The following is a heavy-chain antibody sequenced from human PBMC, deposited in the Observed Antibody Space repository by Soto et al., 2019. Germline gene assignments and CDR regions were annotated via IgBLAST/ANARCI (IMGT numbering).Heavy chain of an antibody. CDR2: INAGNGNT. D-gene: IGHD6-19*01. CDR1: GYTFTSYA. J-gene: IGHJ4*02. Sequence: ASVKVSCKASGYTFTSYAMHWVRQAPGQRLEWMGWINAGNGNTKYSQKFQGRVTITRDTSASTAYMELRSLRSDDTAVYYCARLPSGQWLVFDYWGQGTLVTVSS. V-gene: IGHV1-3*01. CDR3: ARLPSGQWLVFDY.